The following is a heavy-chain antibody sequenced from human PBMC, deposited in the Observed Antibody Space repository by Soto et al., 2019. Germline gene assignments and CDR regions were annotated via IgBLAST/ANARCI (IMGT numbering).Heavy chain of an antibody. CDR3: EKDFNTHYYQNSECGLHVFDF. CDR2: IHYSGNT. V-gene: IGHV4-31*03. J-gene: IGHJ3*01. Sequence: SETLSLTCTVSGGSITTGGHYWSWIRQQPGKGLEGIGYIHYSGNTYYNPSLKSRVIILIDTSKKQFSLRLSSVTAADTAVYYCEKDFNTHYYQNSECGLHVFDFWGQGTMVTVSS. CDR1: GGSITTGGHY. D-gene: IGHD3-22*01.